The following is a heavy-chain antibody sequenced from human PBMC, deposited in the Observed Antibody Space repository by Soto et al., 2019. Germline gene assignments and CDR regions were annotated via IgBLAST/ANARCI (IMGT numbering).Heavy chain of an antibody. CDR1: GGSFSGYY. CDR3: GGGILWFGGGVMDV. D-gene: IGHD3-10*01. CDR2: INHSGST. V-gene: IGHV4-34*01. Sequence: QVQLQQWGAGLLKPSETLSLTCAVYGGSFSGYYWSWIRQPPGKGLEWIGEINHSGSTNYNPSLKSRVTISVDPSKNQFSLKLGSGAAAGTAVYYWGGGILWFGGGVMDVWGQGTTVTVSS. J-gene: IGHJ6*02.